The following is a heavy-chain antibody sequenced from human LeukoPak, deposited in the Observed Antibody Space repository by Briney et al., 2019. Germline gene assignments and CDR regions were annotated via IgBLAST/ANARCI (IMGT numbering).Heavy chain of an antibody. D-gene: IGHD1-26*01. V-gene: IGHV1-8*01. J-gene: IGHJ6*03. CDR3: ARRAKKSGYDYYYMDV. CDR2: MNPNSGNT. CDR1: GYTFTSYD. Sequence: GASVKVSCKASGYTFTSYDINWVRQATGQGLEWMGWMNPNSGNTGYAQKFQGRVTMTRNTSISTAYMELSSLRSEDTAVYYCARRAKKSGYDYYYMDVWGKGTTVTISS.